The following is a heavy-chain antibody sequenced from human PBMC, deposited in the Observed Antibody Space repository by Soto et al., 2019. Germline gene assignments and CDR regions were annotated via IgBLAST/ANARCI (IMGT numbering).Heavy chain of an antibody. D-gene: IGHD3-10*01. CDR1: GGSISSGGYY. Sequence: PSETLSLTCTVSGGSISSGGYYWSWIRQHPGKALEWIGYIYDSGSTDYNPSLKSRVTISGDTSKNQLSLKVNSVTAADTAVYYCARGGFRITLRHGGGETQVTVSS. CDR2: IYDSGST. CDR3: ARGGFRITLRH. V-gene: IGHV4-31*03. J-gene: IGHJ4*02.